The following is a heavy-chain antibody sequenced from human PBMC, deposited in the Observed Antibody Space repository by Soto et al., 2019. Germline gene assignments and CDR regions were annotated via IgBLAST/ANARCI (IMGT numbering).Heavy chain of an antibody. V-gene: IGHV3-23*01. Sequence: GGSLRLSCAASGFTFSSYAMSWVRQAPGKGLEWVSAISGSGGSTYYADSVKGRFTISRDNSKKTLYLQMNSLRAEDTAVYYCAKGVSGDRSPLLNYYMDVWGKGTTVTVSS. CDR3: AKGVSGDRSPLLNYYMDV. CDR1: GFTFSSYA. D-gene: IGHD2-21*02. J-gene: IGHJ6*03. CDR2: ISGSGGST.